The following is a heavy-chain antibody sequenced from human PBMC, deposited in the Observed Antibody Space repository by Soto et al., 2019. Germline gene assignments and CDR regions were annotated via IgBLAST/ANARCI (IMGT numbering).Heavy chain of an antibody. D-gene: IGHD1-20*01. CDR3: ARQVTESYYYMDV. CDR2: IYPGDSDT. Sequence: GESLKISCKGSGYSFTSYWIGWVRQMPGKGLEWMGIIYPGDSDTRYSPSFQGQVTISADKSISTAYLQWSSLKASDTAMYYCARQVTESYYYMDVWGKGTTVTVSS. CDR1: GYSFTSYW. J-gene: IGHJ6*03. V-gene: IGHV5-51*01.